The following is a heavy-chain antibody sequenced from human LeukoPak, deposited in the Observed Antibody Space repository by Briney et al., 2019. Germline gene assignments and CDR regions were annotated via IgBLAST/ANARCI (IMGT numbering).Heavy chain of an antibody. Sequence: PSETLSLTCAVYGGSFSGYYWSWIRQPPGKTLEWLGYIYYTGRTIHNPSLRSRVTLSIDTSKNLFSLKLTSVTAADTAMYYCASPEAPVATDSSYLHWGQGTLVTVS. V-gene: IGHV4-59*13. CDR3: ASPEAPVATDSSYLH. D-gene: IGHD2-2*01. CDR2: IYYTGRT. J-gene: IGHJ1*01. CDR1: GGSFSGYY.